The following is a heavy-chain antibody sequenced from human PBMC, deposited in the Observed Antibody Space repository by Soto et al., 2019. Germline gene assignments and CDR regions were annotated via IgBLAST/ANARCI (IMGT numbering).Heavy chain of an antibody. D-gene: IGHD3-3*01. V-gene: IGHV4-34*01. CDR1: GGSFSGYY. Sequence: SETLSLTCAVYGGSFSGYYWSWIRQPPGKGLEWIGEINHSGSTNYNPSLKSRVTISEDTSKNQFSLKLSSVTAADTAVYYCARGVSRYYDFWSGYYMDYWGQGTLVTVSS. CDR2: INHSGST. CDR3: ARGVSRYYDFWSGYYMDY. J-gene: IGHJ4*02.